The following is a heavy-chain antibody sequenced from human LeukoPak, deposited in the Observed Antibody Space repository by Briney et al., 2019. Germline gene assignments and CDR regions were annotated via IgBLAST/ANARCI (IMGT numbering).Heavy chain of an antibody. D-gene: IGHD3-9*01. J-gene: IGHJ4*02. CDR3: ARGANMYDILTGAFDY. CDR2: IIPIFGTA. V-gene: IGHV1-69*01. CDR1: GRTFSSYA. Sequence: TVKLSCKASGRTFSSYALSWVRPAPGQGLEWMGGIIPIFGTANYAQKFQGRVTITADEATSTAYMELSSLRSEDTAVYYCARGANMYDILTGAFDYWGQGTLVTVSS.